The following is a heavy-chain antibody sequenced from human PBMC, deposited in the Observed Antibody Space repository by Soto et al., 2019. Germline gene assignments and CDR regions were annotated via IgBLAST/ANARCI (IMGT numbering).Heavy chain of an antibody. Sequence: EVQLLESGGGLVQPGGSPRLSCAASGFTFSDYAMSWVRQAPGKGMEWVSGMSNRGGRTYYADSVRGRFTISRDKSKNTLDLQMNSLRAEDTAVYYCARGKWNYEGVGWFDPWGQGTLVTVSS. J-gene: IGHJ5*02. CDR1: GFTFSDYA. CDR2: MSNRGGRT. CDR3: ARGKWNYEGVGWFDP. D-gene: IGHD1-7*01. V-gene: IGHV3-23*01.